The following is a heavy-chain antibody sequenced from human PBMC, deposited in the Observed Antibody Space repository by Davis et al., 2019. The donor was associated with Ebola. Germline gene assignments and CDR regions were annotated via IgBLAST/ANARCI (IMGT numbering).Heavy chain of an antibody. J-gene: IGHJ4*02. CDR1: GFTFDDYG. CDR2: ISWNGGST. Sequence: GESLKISCAASGFTFDDYGMSWVRQAPGKGLEWVSGISWNGGSTVNADSVKGRFTISRDNAKNSLYLQMNSLRAEDTALYHCARHRGSSGYYPLDWWGQGTLVTVSS. V-gene: IGHV3-20*01. CDR3: ARHRGSSGYYPLDW. D-gene: IGHD3-22*01.